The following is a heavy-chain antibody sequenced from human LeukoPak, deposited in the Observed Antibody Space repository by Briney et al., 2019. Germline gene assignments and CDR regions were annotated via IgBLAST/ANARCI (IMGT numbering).Heavy chain of an antibody. CDR1: GGSISSGTYY. D-gene: IGHD3-22*01. CDR2: IYHSGSD. V-gene: IGHV4-39*01. J-gene: IGHJ4*02. CDR3: ARRLELSGYDYTSDY. Sequence: SETLSLTCTVSGGSISSGTYYWAWIRQPPGKGLEWIGDIYHSGSDYSNPSLKSRVTISVDTSKNQFSLKLSSVTAADTAVYYCARRLELSGYDYTSDYWGQGTLVTVSS.